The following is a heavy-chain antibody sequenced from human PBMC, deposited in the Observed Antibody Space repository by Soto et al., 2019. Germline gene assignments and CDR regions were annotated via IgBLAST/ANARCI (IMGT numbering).Heavy chain of an antibody. CDR3: ARVVPGAEAWFGP. D-gene: IGHD2-2*01. CDR2: ISLYSDGT. V-gene: IGHV1-18*01. Sequence: GASVKFSCKTSGYTFSNYSITWVRQAPGQPLEWLGWISLYSDGTNYAQKFQGRVSMTTDTSTTTAYMELRSLRSDDTAVYYCARVVPGAEAWFGPWGQGTLVTVS. CDR1: GYTFSNYS. J-gene: IGHJ5*02.